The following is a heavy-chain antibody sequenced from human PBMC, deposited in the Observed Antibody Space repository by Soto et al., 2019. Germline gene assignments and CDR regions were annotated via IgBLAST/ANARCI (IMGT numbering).Heavy chain of an antibody. CDR1: GFTFSTYA. CDR3: AREAVTEDY. D-gene: IGHD6-19*01. CDR2: ISGSGGST. Sequence: EVQLLESGGGLVQPGGSLRLSCAASGFTFSTYAMTWVRQAPGKGLEWVSGISGSGGSTYYANSVKGRFTISRDNSKNTLYLQMNSLRADDTGVYYCAREAVTEDYWGQGTLVTVSS. J-gene: IGHJ4*02. V-gene: IGHV3-23*01.